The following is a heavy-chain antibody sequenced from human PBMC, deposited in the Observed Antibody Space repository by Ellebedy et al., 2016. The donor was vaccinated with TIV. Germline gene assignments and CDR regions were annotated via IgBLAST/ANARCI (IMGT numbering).Heavy chain of an antibody. V-gene: IGHV3-21*01. CDR2: ISTSSIYI. CDR1: GFTFSTYD. Sequence: PGGSLRLSCAASGFTFSTYDMNWVRQAPGKGLEWVSSISTSSIYIYYEDSVKGRFTTSRDDAKNSLYLQMNSLRADDTAVYYCVRDCDVWGPGTTVTVPS. J-gene: IGHJ6*02. CDR3: VRDCDV.